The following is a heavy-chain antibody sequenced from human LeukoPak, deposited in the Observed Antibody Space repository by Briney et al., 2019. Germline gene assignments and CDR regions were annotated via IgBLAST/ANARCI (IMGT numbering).Heavy chain of an antibody. J-gene: IGHJ4*02. D-gene: IGHD5-18*01. CDR2: IYYSGST. CDR1: GGSISSGDYY. V-gene: IGHV4-30-4*01. CDR3: ARGQGYGSRIFDY. Sequence: PSETLSLTCTVSGGSISSGDYYWSWIRQPPGKGLEWIGYIYYSGSTYYNPSLKSRVTISVDTSKNQFSLKLSSVTAADTAVYYCARGQGYGSRIFDYWGQGTLVTVSS.